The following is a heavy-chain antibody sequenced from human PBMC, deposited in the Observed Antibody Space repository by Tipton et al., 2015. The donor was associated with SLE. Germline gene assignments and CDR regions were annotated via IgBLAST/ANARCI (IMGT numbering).Heavy chain of an antibody. CDR3: AKSPDD. CDR2: IRFDGSNK. CDR1: GFAFSNYG. V-gene: IGHV3-30*02. Sequence: SLRLSCAASGFAFSNYGMHWVRQAPGKGLEWVAFIRFDGSNKYYADSVKGRFIISRDNSKKTMYLQMNGLRTEDSAVYYCAKSPDDWGQGTLVTVSS. J-gene: IGHJ4*02.